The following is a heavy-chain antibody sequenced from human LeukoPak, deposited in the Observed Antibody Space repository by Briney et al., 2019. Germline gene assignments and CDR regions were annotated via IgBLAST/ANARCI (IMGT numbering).Heavy chain of an antibody. CDR3: ARDIPFYYYGMDV. J-gene: IGHJ6*02. Sequence: ASVKVSCKAPGYTFTGYYMHWVRQAPGQGLEWMGWINPNSGGTNYAQKFQGRVTMTRDTSISTAYMELSRLRSDDTAVYYCARDIPFYYYGMDVWGQGTTVTVSS. CDR1: GYTFTGYY. CDR2: INPNSGGT. V-gene: IGHV1-2*02.